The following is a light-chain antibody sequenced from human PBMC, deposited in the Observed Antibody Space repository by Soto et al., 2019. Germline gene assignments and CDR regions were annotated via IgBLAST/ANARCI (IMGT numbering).Light chain of an antibody. J-gene: IGLJ1*01. V-gene: IGLV2-8*01. CDR3: SSYAGSSNV. Sequence: QSVLTQPPSASGSPGQSVATSCTGTSGDVGGYNYVSWYQQHPGKAPKLMIYEVNKRPSGVPDRCSGSKSGNTASLTVSGLQAEDEADYYCSSYAGSSNVFGTGTKVTVL. CDR1: SGDVGGYNY. CDR2: EVN.